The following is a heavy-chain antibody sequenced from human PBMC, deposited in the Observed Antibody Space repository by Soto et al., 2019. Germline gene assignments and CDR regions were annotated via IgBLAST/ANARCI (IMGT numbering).Heavy chain of an antibody. CDR3: ATETSSGWLDY. V-gene: IGHV1-8*01. CDR1: GYTFTSYD. J-gene: IGHJ4*02. Sequence: QVQLVQSGAEVKKPGASVKVSCKASGYTFTSYDINWVRQATGQGLEWMGWMNPNSGNTGYAQKFQGRVTMTTNTSIITAYMELSSLSSEHTAVYYFATETSSGWLDYWGQGTLVTVSS. D-gene: IGHD6-19*01. CDR2: MNPNSGNT.